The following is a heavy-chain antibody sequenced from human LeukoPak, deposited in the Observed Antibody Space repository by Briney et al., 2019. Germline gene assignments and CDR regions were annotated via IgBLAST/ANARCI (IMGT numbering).Heavy chain of an antibody. V-gene: IGHV4-59*01. Sequence: SETLSLTCTDSADSSSSYYWRWIRQAPGKGREWIGCIYDGGRTTDNASLISRVIISEDTSKKQFSLKRSYVTPADTAVYYCARGGGTLDNWGQGTLVTVSS. CDR1: ADSSSSYY. D-gene: IGHD3-16*01. J-gene: IGHJ4*02. CDR3: ARGGGTLDN. CDR2: IYDGGRT.